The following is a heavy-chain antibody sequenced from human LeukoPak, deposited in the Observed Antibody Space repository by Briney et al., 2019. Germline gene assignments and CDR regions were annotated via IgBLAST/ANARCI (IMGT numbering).Heavy chain of an antibody. V-gene: IGHV3-23*01. CDR2: ISGSGGST. J-gene: IGHJ4*02. Sequence: PGGSLRLSCAASGFTFSSYAMSWVRQAPGKGLEWVPAISGSGGSTYYADSVKGRFTISRDNSKNTLYLQMNSLRAEDTAVYFCARGGGYYGIDYWGQGTLVTVSS. CDR3: ARGGGYYGIDY. CDR1: GFTFSSYA. D-gene: IGHD4-17*01.